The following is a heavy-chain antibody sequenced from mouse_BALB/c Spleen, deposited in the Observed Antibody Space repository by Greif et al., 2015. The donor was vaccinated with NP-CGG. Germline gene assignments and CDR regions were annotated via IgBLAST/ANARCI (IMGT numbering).Heavy chain of an antibody. J-gene: IGHJ4*01. Sequence: VQLKESGAELVRSGASVKLSCTASGFNIKDYYMHWVKQRPEQGLEWIGWIDPENGDTEYAPKFQGKATMTADTSSNTAYLQLSSLTSEDTAVYYCNVYYRYDGFYAMDYWGQGTSVTVSS. D-gene: IGHD2-14*01. CDR2: IDPENGDT. CDR1: GFNIKDYY. V-gene: IGHV14-4*02. CDR3: NVYYRYDGFYAMDY.